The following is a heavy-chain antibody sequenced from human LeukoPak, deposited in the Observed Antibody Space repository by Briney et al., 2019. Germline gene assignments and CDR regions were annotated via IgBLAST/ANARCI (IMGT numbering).Heavy chain of an antibody. D-gene: IGHD4-11*01. CDR2: ISSSSSTI. CDR3: ARDYPMTTLYYYYYYMDA. J-gene: IGHJ6*03. V-gene: IGHV3-48*01. Sequence: PGGSLRLSCAASGFTFSSYSMNWVRQAPGKGLEWVSYISSSSSTIYYADSVKGRFTISRDNAKNSLYLQMNSLRAEDTAVYYCARDYPMTTLYYYYYYMDAWGKGTTVTVSS. CDR1: GFTFSSYS.